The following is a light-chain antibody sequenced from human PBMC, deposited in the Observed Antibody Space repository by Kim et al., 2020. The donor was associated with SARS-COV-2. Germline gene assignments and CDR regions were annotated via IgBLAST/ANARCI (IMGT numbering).Light chain of an antibody. CDR3: SSYTSSSTLDVV. CDR1: SSDVGGYNY. CDR2: DVS. J-gene: IGLJ2*01. Sequence: QSALTQPASVSESPGQSITISCTGTSSDVGGYNYVSWYQQHPGKAPKLMIYDVSNRPSGVSNRFSGSKSGNTASLTISGLQAEDEADYYCSSYTSSSTLDVVFGGGTQLTVL. V-gene: IGLV2-14*03.